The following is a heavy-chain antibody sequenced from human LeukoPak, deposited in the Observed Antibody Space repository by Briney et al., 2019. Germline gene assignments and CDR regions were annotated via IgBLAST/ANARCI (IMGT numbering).Heavy chain of an antibody. Sequence: GGSLRLSCAASGITFSSYGMHWVRQAPGKGLEWVAVIWYDGSNKYYADSVKGRFTISRDNSKNTLYLQMNSLRAEDTAVYYCARDSSSSGWYGRQPDYWGQGTLVTVSS. CDR3: ARDSSSSGWYGRQPDY. V-gene: IGHV3-33*01. CDR2: IWYDGSNK. J-gene: IGHJ4*02. D-gene: IGHD6-19*01. CDR1: GITFSSYG.